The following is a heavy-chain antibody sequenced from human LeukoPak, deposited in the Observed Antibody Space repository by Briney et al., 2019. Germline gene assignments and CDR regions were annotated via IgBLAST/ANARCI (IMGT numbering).Heavy chain of an antibody. CDR2: IIPIFGTA. D-gene: IGHD6-13*01. Sequence: SVKVSCKASGGTFSSYAISWVRQAPGQGLEWMGGIIPIFGTANYAQKFQGRVTITADESTSTAYMELSSLRSEDTAVYYCASLNTYSSSWYAQYFDYWGQGTLVTVSS. V-gene: IGHV1-69*13. J-gene: IGHJ4*02. CDR3: ASLNTYSSSWYAQYFDY. CDR1: GGTFSSYA.